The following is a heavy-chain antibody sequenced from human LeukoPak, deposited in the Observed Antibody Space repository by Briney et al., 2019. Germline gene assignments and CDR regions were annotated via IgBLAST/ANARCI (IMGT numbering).Heavy chain of an antibody. CDR2: IGPPGTDR. V-gene: IGHV3-21*01. D-gene: IGHD1-14*01. CDR1: GFTFSSCG. J-gene: IGHJ4*02. CDR3: ATETIGRHYDY. Sequence: GGSLRLSCAASGFTFSSCGFNWVRQAPGKGLEWVSSIGPPGTDRYYADSVRGRFTISTDNAKNSMYLQMDSLRDEDTSVYYCATETIGRHYDYWGQGTLLTVSS.